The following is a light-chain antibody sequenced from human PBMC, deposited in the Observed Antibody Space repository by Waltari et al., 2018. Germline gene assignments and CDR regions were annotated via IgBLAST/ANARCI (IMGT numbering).Light chain of an antibody. CDR1: QSVSSN. J-gene: IGKJ1*01. Sequence: EIVMTQSPATLSVSPGERATLSCRASQSVSSNLAWYPQKPGQAPRLLIYGASTRATGIPARFSGSGSGTEFTLTISSLQSEDFAVYYCQQYNNWPWTFGQGTKVDLK. V-gene: IGKV3-15*01. CDR3: QQYNNWPWT. CDR2: GAS.